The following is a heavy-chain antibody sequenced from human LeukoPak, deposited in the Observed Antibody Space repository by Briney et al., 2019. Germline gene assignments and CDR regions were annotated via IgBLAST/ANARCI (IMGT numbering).Heavy chain of an antibody. Sequence: SGTLSLTCTVSGDSVNSSDSYWGWIRQPPGKRLEWIGSFYYSGSTYYHPSLKSRVSIFVDTSKNQFSLRLSSVTAADTAVYFCASGMNIDAFDIWGQGTMVTVSS. V-gene: IGHV4-39*01. CDR1: GDSVNSSDSY. CDR2: FYYSGST. CDR3: ASGMNIDAFDI. J-gene: IGHJ3*02. D-gene: IGHD1/OR15-1a*01.